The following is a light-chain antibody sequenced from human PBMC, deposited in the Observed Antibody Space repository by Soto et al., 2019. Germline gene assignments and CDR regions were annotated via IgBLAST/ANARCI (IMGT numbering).Light chain of an antibody. Sequence: EIVMTQSAATLSVSAGERATLSWRASQTVNSNLAWYQQKPGQAPRLLIYGASTRATGIPARFSGSGYGTEFNLTISSLQSEDFAVYYCQQYNNWPRTFGQGTKVDIK. CDR2: GAS. CDR3: QQYNNWPRT. CDR1: QTVNSN. V-gene: IGKV3-15*01. J-gene: IGKJ1*01.